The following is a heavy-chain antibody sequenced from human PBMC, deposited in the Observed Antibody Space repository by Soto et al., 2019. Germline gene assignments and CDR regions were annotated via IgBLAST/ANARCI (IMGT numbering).Heavy chain of an antibody. J-gene: IGHJ6*02. CDR1: GFTFSSYA. CDR3: ARDLNWNYGDYYYYGMDV. V-gene: IGHV3-30-3*01. D-gene: IGHD1-7*01. CDR2: ISYDGSNK. Sequence: GGSLRLSCAASGFTFSSYAMHWVRQAPGKGLEWVAVISYDGSNKYYADSVKGRFTISRDNSKNTLYLQMNSLRAEDTAVYYCARDLNWNYGDYYYYGMDVWGQGTTVTVSS.